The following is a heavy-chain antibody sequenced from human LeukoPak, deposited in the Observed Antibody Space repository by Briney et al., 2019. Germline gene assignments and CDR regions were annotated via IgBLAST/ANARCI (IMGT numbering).Heavy chain of an antibody. D-gene: IGHD3-3*01. Sequence: ASVKVSCRASGYTFTSYDINWVRQATGQGLEWMGWMNPNSGNTGYAQKFQGGVTITRNTSISTAYMELSSLRSEDTAVYYCARGPYYDFWSGYYKGDYFDYWGQGTLVTVSS. CDR2: MNPNSGNT. J-gene: IGHJ4*02. CDR3: ARGPYYDFWSGYYKGDYFDY. CDR1: GYTFTSYD. V-gene: IGHV1-8*03.